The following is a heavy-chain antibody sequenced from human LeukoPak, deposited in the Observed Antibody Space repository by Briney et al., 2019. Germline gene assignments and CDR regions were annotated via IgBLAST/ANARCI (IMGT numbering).Heavy chain of an antibody. CDR1: GFTVSSNY. V-gene: IGHV3-53*01. Sequence: GGSLRLSCAASGFTVSSNYMSWVRQAPGKGLEWVSVIYSGGSTYYADSVKGRFTISRDNSKNTLYLQMNSLRAEDTAVYYCARAPGYYYDSSGYYLRSVYFDYWGQGTLITVSS. CDR3: ARAPGYYYDSSGYYLRSVYFDY. J-gene: IGHJ4*02. D-gene: IGHD3-22*01. CDR2: IYSGGST.